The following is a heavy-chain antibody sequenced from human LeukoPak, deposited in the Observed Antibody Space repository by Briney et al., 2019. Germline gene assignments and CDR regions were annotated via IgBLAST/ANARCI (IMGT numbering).Heavy chain of an antibody. CDR3: ARGKMTQEGYCSGGSCPKAFDI. D-gene: IGHD2-15*01. Sequence: PSETLSLTCAVSGGSISGGGYSWGWIRQPPGKGLEWIGYIYHSGSTYYNPSLKSRVTISVDRSKNQFSLKLSSVTAADTAVYYCARGKMTQEGYCSGGSCPKAFDIWGQGTMVTVSS. V-gene: IGHV4-30-2*01. J-gene: IGHJ3*02. CDR1: GGSISGGGYS. CDR2: IYHSGST.